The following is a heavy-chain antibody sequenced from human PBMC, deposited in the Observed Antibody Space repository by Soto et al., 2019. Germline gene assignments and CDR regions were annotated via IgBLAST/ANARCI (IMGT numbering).Heavy chain of an antibody. CDR2: IYYSGST. CDR3: ARHPPYGPLDY. D-gene: IGHD4-17*01. J-gene: IGHJ4*02. V-gene: IGHV4-39*01. CDR1: GSSGGFISSSSYH. Sequence: QLQLQESGPGLVKPSETLSLTCTVSGSSGGFISSSSYHWGWIRQPPGKGLAWIGNIYYSGSTYYNPSLKSRFTIPGDTSKNQFSLRLTSVTAADTAVYYCARHPPYGPLDYWGQGTLVTVSS.